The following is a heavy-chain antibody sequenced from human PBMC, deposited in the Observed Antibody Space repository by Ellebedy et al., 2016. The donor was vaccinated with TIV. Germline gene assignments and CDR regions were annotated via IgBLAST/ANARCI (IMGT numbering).Heavy chain of an antibody. CDR2: ISYDGSNK. CDR1: GFTFSSYA. D-gene: IGHD3-10*01. CDR3: ARIYGD. V-gene: IGHV3-30-3*01. J-gene: IGHJ4*02. Sequence: GESLKISCAASGFTFSSYAMHWVRQAPGKGLEWVAVISYDGSNKYYADSVKGRFTISRDNSKNTLYLQMNSLRAEDTAVYYCARIYGDWGQGTLVTVSS.